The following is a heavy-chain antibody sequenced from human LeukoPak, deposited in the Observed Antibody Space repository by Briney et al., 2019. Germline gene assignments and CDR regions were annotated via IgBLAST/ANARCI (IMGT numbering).Heavy chain of an antibody. CDR2: INTSGST. D-gene: IGHD6-25*01. CDR3: AREGGDPRWLDP. J-gene: IGHJ5*02. V-gene: IGHV4-4*07. CDR1: GGSISSYY. Sequence: SETLSLTRTVSGGSISSYYWTWIRQSAGKGLEWIGRINTSGSTNYNPSLRSRVTMSVNTSKNQFSLNLTSVTAADTAVYSCAREGGDPRWLDPWGQGTLVTVSS.